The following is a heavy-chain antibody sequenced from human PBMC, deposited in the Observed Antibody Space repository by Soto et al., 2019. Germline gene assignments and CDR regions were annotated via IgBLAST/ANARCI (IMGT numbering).Heavy chain of an antibody. D-gene: IGHD2-2*01. J-gene: IGHJ4*02. CDR1: GYSFTSYD. V-gene: IGHV1-8*01. Sequence: ASVKLSCKASGYSFTSYDINWVRQATGQGLEWMGWMNPNSGNTGYAQKFQGRVTMTRNTSISTAYMELSSLRSEDTAVYYCARADKYQLLGVGYWGQGTLVTVSS. CDR3: ARADKYQLLGVGY. CDR2: MNPNSGNT.